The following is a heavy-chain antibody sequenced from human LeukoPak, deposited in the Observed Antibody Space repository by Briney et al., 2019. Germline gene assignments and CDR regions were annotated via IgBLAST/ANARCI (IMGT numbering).Heavy chain of an antibody. V-gene: IGHV3-23*01. D-gene: IGHD3-10*01. CDR1: GFTFSSYA. CDR2: ISGSGGST. Sequence: GGSLRLSCAASGFTFSSYAMSWVRQAPGKGLEWVSAISGSGGSTYYADSVKGRFTISRDNSKNTLYLQMNSLRAEDTAIYYCARSEERFRGVRDWYFDLWGRGALVTVSS. CDR3: ARSEERFRGVRDWYFDL. J-gene: IGHJ2*01.